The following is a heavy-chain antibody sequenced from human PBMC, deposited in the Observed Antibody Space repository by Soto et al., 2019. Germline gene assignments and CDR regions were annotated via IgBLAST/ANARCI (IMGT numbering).Heavy chain of an antibody. J-gene: IGHJ6*02. CDR2: IIPIFGTA. V-gene: IGHV1-69*13. CDR1: GGTFSSYA. CDR3: ARGVGELNYYYYGMDV. D-gene: IGHD3-10*01. Sequence: SVKVSCKASGGTFSSYAISWVRQAPGQGLEWMGGIIPIFGTANYAQKFQGRVTITADESTSTAYMELSSLRSEDTAVYYCARGVGELNYYYYGMDVWGQGTTVTVSS.